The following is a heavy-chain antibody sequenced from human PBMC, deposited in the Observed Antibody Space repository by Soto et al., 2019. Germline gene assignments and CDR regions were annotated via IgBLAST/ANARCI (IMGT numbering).Heavy chain of an antibody. J-gene: IGHJ6*02. CDR2: ISGSGGST. CDR3: AKGLWFGELVVGGMDV. CDR1: GFTFSSYA. V-gene: IGHV3-23*01. Sequence: GGSLRLSCAASGFTFSSYAMSWVRQAPGKGLEWVSAISGSGGSTYYADSVRGRFTISRDNSKNTLYLQMNSLRAEDTAVYYCAKGLWFGELVVGGMDVWGQGTTVTVSS. D-gene: IGHD3-10*01.